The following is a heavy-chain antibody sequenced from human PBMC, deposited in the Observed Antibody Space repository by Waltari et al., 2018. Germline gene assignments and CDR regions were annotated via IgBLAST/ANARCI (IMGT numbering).Heavy chain of an antibody. CDR2: SIPIFGTA. Sequence: VQLVQSGAEVKKPRSSVKLSRKASGGPFRSSALSWVRQAPGQGLEWMGGSIPIFGTANYAQRFQGKVTITASESTSTAYMELSSLRSEDTAVYYCARVVDYGDFYFDYWGQGTLVTVSS. J-gene: IGHJ4*02. D-gene: IGHD4-17*01. CDR1: GGPFRSSA. CDR3: ARVVDYGDFYFDY. V-gene: IGHV1-69*01.